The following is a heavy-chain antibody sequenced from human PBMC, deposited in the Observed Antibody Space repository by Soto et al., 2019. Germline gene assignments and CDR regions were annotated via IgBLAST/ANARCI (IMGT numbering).Heavy chain of an antibody. Sequence: GWSLRLSCVASGFTFSDYAMTWVRQAPGKGLEWVATISATGGNIEYTDSLKGRFTISRDNSKNTLYLQLNGLTYDDTAVHYCAKVAGGLGYFDLWGRGTLVTVSS. CDR3: AKVAGGLGYFDL. CDR2: ISATGGNI. V-gene: IGHV3-23*01. D-gene: IGHD3-16*01. J-gene: IGHJ2*01. CDR1: GFTFSDYA.